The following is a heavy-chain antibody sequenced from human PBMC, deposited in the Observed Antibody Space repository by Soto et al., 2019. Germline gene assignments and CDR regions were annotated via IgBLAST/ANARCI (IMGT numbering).Heavy chain of an antibody. Sequence: QVQLVQSGAEVKKPGASVKVSCKASGYTFTSYAMHWVRQAPGQRLEWMGWFNAGNGNTKYSQKFQGRVTITRDTXXXXXXXXXXXXXXXXXXXXXXXXXXXXXXXXXXXXSDAFDIWGQGTMVTVSS. V-gene: IGHV1-3*01. J-gene: IGHJ3*02. CDR1: GYTFTSYA. CDR3: XXXXXXXXXXXXXXSDAFDI. CDR2: FNAGNGNT.